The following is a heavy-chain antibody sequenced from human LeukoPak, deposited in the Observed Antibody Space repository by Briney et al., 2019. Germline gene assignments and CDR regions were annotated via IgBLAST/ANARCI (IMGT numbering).Heavy chain of an antibody. CDR3: ARGPPRSSGYRSKFFDY. J-gene: IGHJ4*02. Sequence: RASETLSLTCTVSGGSISSYYWSWIRQPPGKGLEWIGYIYYSGSTNYNPSLKSRVTISVDTSKNQFSLKLSSVTAADTAVYYCARGPPRSSGYRSKFFDYWGQGTLVTVSS. CDR1: GGSISSYY. D-gene: IGHD3-22*01. V-gene: IGHV4-59*12. CDR2: IYYSGST.